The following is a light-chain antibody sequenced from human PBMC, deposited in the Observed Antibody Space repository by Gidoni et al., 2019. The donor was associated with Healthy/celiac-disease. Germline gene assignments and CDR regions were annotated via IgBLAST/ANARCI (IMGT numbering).Light chain of an antibody. CDR2: AAS. Sequence: DIQMTQSPSSLSASVGDRVTITSRASQSISSYLNWYQQKPGKAPKLLIYAASSLQSGVPSRFSGSGSGTDFTLTIISLQPEDFATYYCQQSYSTPQTFGQGTKVEIK. CDR1: QSISSY. CDR3: QQSYSTPQT. V-gene: IGKV1-39*01. J-gene: IGKJ1*01.